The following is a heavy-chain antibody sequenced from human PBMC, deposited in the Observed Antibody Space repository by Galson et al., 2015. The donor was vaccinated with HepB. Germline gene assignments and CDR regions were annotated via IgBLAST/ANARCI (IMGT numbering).Heavy chain of an antibody. CDR2: IWYDGSNK. Sequence: SLRLSCAASGFTFSSYGMHWVRQAPGKGLEWVAVIWYDGSNKYYADSVKGRFTISRDNSKNTLYLQMNSLRAEDTAVYYCARDTRIAAADAYYFDYWGQGTLVTVSS. V-gene: IGHV3-33*01. CDR1: GFTFSSYG. J-gene: IGHJ4*02. D-gene: IGHD6-13*01. CDR3: ARDTRIAAADAYYFDY.